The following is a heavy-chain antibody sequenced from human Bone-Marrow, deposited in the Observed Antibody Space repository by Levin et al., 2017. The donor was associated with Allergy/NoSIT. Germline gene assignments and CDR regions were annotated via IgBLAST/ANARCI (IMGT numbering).Heavy chain of an antibody. V-gene: IGHV3-15*07. Sequence: PGGSLRLSCAASGFTFSDAWMNWVRQAPGKGPEWVGRIVSKTAGGTIEYAAPVKDRFIISRDDSKSTAYLQMNSLKTEDTAVYYCSTNGGTNGVNTWPSRWGQGTLVTVSS. CDR2: IVSKTAGGTI. D-gene: IGHD2-8*01. J-gene: IGHJ4*02. CDR3: STNGGTNGVNTWPSR. CDR1: GFTFSDAW.